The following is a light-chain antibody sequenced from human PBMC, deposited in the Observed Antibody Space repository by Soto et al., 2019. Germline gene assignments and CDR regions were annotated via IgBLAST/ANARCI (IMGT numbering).Light chain of an antibody. CDR3: QQYNSWPPIFT. CDR2: AAS. CDR1: QSVSTN. J-gene: IGKJ3*01. Sequence: ERVMTQSPATLSVSPGERATLSCRASQSVSTNLAWYQQKPCQAPRLLIYAASTRATGVPARFSGSGSGTEFTLTISSLQSEDFEVYYCQQYNSWPPIFTFGPGTKVDIK. V-gene: IGKV3-15*01.